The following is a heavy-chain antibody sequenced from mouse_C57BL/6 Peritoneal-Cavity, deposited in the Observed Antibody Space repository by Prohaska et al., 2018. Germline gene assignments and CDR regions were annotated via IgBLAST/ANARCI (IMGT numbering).Heavy chain of an antibody. J-gene: IGHJ2*01. CDR2: IRNKANGYTT. CDR1: GFTFTDYY. CDR3: ARSTVVFDY. V-gene: IGHV7-3*01. D-gene: IGHD1-1*01. Sequence: EVKLVESGGGLVQPGGSLSLSCAASGFTFTDYYMSWVRQPPGKSFEWLVFIRNKANGYTTEDSAAVKVRFTSSRDNSQSILYLQMNALRAEDSATYYCARSTVVFDYWGQGTTLTVSS.